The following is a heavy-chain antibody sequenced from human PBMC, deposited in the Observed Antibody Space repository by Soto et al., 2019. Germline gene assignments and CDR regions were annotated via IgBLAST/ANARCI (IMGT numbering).Heavy chain of an antibody. CDR3: ARGARRWLQFFFDY. J-gene: IGHJ4*02. Sequence: ASVKVSCKASGYTFTSYGISWVRQALGQGLEWMGWISAYNGNTNYAQKLQGRVTMTTDTSTSTAYMELRSLRSDDTAVYYCARGARRWLQFFFDYWGQGTLVTVSS. CDR2: ISAYNGNT. CDR1: GYTFTSYG. V-gene: IGHV1-18*01. D-gene: IGHD5-12*01.